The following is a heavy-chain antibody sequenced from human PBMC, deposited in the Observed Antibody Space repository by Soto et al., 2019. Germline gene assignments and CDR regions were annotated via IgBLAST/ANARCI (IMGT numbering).Heavy chain of an antibody. D-gene: IGHD5-18*01. CDR2: ISYDGSNK. J-gene: IGHJ6*03. V-gene: IGHV3-30*18. Sequence: GGSLRLSCAASGFTFSSYGMHWVRQAPGKGLEWVAVISYDGSNKYYADSVKGRFTISRDNSKNTLYLQMNSLRAEDTAVYYCAKDGSLDTAMGDYYYCYMDVWGKGTTVTVSS. CDR3: AKDGSLDTAMGDYYYCYMDV. CDR1: GFTFSSYG.